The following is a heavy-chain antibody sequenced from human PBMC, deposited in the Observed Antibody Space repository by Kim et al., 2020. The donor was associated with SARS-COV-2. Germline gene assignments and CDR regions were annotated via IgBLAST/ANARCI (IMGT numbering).Heavy chain of an antibody. V-gene: IGHV4-39*07. CDR3: ARDTKSATLGASGDY. Sequence: PSLKSRVTISVDTSKNQFSLKLSSVTAADTAVYYCARDTKSATLGASGDYWGQGTLVTVSS. D-gene: IGHD1-26*01. J-gene: IGHJ4*02.